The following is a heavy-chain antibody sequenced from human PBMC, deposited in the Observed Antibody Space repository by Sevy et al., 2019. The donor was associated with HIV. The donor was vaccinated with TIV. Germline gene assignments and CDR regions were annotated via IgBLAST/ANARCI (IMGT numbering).Heavy chain of an antibody. CDR3: TRDHSGSSWFASRVMDV. CDR1: GFTFRSYN. J-gene: IGHJ6*02. D-gene: IGHD6-13*01. Sequence: GGSLRLSCAASGFTFRSYNMNWVRQAPGKGLEWVSSISSSSSYIYYADSVRGRFTISRDNAKSSLYLQMNSLRAEDTALYYCTRDHSGSSWFASRVMDVWGQGTTVTVSS. V-gene: IGHV3-21*01. CDR2: ISSSSSYI.